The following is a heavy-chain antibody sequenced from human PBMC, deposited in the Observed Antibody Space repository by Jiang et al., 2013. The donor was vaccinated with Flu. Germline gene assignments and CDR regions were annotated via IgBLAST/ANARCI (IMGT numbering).Heavy chain of an antibody. CDR3: AKGTLTYSSGWMVDY. D-gene: IGHD6-19*01. V-gene: IGHV3-9*01. J-gene: IGHJ4*02. CDR1: GFTFDDYA. Sequence: VQLLESGGGLVQPGRSLRLSCAASGFTFDDYAMHWVRQAPGKGLEWVSGISWNSGSIGYADSVKGRFTISRDNAKNSLYLQMNSLRAEDTALYYCAKGTLTYSSGWMVDYWGPGEPLVTVSS. CDR2: ISWNSGSI.